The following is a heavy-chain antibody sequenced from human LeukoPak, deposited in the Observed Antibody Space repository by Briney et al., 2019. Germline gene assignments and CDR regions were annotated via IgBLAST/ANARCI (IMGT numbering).Heavy chain of an antibody. CDR2: IKRDGSEK. D-gene: IGHD3-22*01. Sequence: PGGSLRLSCAASGFTFSNYWMSWVRQAPGKGLEWVANIKRDGSEKYYVDSVKGRFTISRDNAKNSLYLQMNSLRAEDTAVYYCARDRYSSGGLDVWGQGTTVTVP. CDR1: GFTFSNYW. V-gene: IGHV3-7*04. CDR3: ARDRYSSGGLDV. J-gene: IGHJ6*02.